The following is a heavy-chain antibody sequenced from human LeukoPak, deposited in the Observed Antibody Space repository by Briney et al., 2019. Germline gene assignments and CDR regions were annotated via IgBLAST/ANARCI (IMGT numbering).Heavy chain of an antibody. D-gene: IGHD6-19*01. CDR3: ATDLGVYSSGWYRGTLGY. CDR1: GYTLTELS. J-gene: IGHJ4*02. CDR2: FDPEDGET. Sequence: ASVRVSCKVSGYTLTELSMHWVRQAPGKGVVWRGGFDPEDGETIYAQKFQGRVTMTEDTSTDTAYMELSSLRSEDTAVYYRATDLGVYSSGWYRGTLGYWGQGTLATVSS. V-gene: IGHV1-24*01.